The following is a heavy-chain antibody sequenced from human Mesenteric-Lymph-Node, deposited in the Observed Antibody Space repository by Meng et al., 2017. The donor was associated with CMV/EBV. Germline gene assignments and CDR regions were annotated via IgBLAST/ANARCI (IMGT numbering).Heavy chain of an antibody. D-gene: IGHD3-10*01. Sequence: GESLKISCAASGFTVSSNYMSWVRQAPGKGLEWVSVIYSGGSTYYADSVKGRFTISRDNAKKSLNLQMNSLRDEDTAVYYCAGGFGGTDYWGQGILVTVSS. CDR2: IYSGGST. CDR3: AGGFGGTDY. CDR1: GFTVSSNY. J-gene: IGHJ4*02. V-gene: IGHV3-53*01.